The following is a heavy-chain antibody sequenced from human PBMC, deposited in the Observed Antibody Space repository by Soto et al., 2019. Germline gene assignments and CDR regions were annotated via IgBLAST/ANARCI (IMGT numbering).Heavy chain of an antibody. V-gene: IGHV3-30-3*01. D-gene: IGHD2-15*01. CDR2: ISYDKNNK. J-gene: IGHJ6*02. Sequence: QVQLVESGGGVVQPGRSLRLSCAASGFTFSSYVMYWVRQAPGKGLEWVAIISYDKNNKYYADSVKGRFTISRDNSKNTLYLQMNSLRGEDTAVYYCARAGCDGGSCYTLVGLRYGMDVWGQVTTVTVSS. CDR3: ARAGCDGGSCYTLVGLRYGMDV. CDR1: GFTFSSYV.